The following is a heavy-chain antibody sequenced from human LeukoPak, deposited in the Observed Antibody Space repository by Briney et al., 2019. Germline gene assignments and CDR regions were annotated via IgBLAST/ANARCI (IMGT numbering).Heavy chain of an antibody. CDR2: IKQDGSEK. CDR1: GFTFSSYG. Sequence: PGRSLRLSCAASGFTFSSYGMHWVRQAPGKGLEWVANIKQDGSEKYYVDSMKGRFTISRDNAKNSLYLQMNTLRAEDTAVYFCSRMSIASHDYWGQGTLVTVSS. V-gene: IGHV3-7*05. D-gene: IGHD6-6*01. CDR3: SRMSIASHDY. J-gene: IGHJ4*02.